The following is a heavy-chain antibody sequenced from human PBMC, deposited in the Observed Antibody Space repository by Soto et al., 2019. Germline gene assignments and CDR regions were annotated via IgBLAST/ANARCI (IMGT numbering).Heavy chain of an antibody. CDR1: GFTFSSYW. D-gene: IGHD6-13*01. Sequence: EVQLVESGGGLVQPGGSLRLSCAASGFTFSSYWMYWVRQAPGKGLEWVSHMNNEGSYTIYAESVKGRFTFSRDNAKNPLYLQMNSLRAEDTAVYYCVRGGYMHACDIWGQGTMVTVSS. V-gene: IGHV3-74*01. J-gene: IGHJ3*02. CDR3: VRGGYMHACDI. CDR2: MNNEGSYT.